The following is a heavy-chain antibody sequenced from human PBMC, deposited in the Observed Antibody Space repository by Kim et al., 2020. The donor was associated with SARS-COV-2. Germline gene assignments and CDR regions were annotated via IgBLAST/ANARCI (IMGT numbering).Heavy chain of an antibody. CDR3: ARGPPARSWRYFDY. CDR2: INHSGST. Sequence: SETLSLTCAVYGGSFSGYYWSWIRQPPGKGLEWIGEINHSGSTNYNPSLKSRVTISVDTSKNQFSLKLSSVTAADTAVYYCARGPPARSWRYFDYWGQGT. J-gene: IGHJ4*02. CDR1: GGSFSGYY. D-gene: IGHD6-13*01. V-gene: IGHV4-34*01.